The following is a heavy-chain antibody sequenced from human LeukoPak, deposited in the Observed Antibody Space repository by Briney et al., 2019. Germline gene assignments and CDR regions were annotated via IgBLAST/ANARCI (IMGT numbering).Heavy chain of an antibody. CDR1: GFTFSSYS. CDR2: ISSSSSTI. V-gene: IGHV3-48*04. J-gene: IGHJ4*02. Sequence: GGSLRLSCAASGFTFSSYSMNWVRQAPGKGLEWVSYISSSSSTIYYADSVKGRFTISRDNAKNSLYLQMNSLRAEDTAVYYCAKDPRIAVAGYFDYWGQGTLVTVSS. CDR3: AKDPRIAVAGYFDY. D-gene: IGHD6-19*01.